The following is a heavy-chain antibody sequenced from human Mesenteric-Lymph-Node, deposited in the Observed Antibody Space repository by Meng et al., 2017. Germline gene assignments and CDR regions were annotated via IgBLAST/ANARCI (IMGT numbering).Heavy chain of an antibody. Sequence: ELQLLESGGGLVQPGGSLRLSCAASGFTFSSYAMSWVRQAPGKGLGWVSAISGSGTSTFYADSVKGRFTISRDNSKNTLHLQTNSLRAEDTAVYYCAKQALSPHFDYWGQGTLVTVSS. CDR1: GFTFSSYA. V-gene: IGHV3-23*01. CDR2: ISGSGTST. J-gene: IGHJ4*02. CDR3: AKQALSPHFDY.